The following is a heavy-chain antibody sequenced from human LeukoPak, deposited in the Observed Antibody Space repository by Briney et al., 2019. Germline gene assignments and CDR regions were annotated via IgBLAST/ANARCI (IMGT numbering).Heavy chain of an antibody. Sequence: PSETLSLTCTVSGVSISNHYSSWIRQPPGKGLEWIGYIYYTGNTNYNPSLKSRVTISEDTSKNQVSLELSSVIAADTAVYYCVRHSRVVAFDYWGQGNLVTVSS. CDR2: IYYTGNT. D-gene: IGHD2-15*01. J-gene: IGHJ4*02. CDR3: VRHSRVVAFDY. CDR1: GVSISNHY. V-gene: IGHV4-59*08.